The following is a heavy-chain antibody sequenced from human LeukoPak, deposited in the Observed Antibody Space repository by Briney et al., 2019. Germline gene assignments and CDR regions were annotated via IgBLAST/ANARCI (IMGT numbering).Heavy chain of an antibody. CDR1: GFTFSIYE. CDR2: IGTSDDTV. CDR3: ARGLRFDY. V-gene: IGHV3-48*03. J-gene: IGHJ4*02. Sequence: GGSLRLSYAASGFTFSIYEMNWVRQAPGKGLEWLSYIGTSDDTVYYADSVKGRFTISRDNSKNSVFLQMKSLRGEDTARYYCARGLRFDYWGQGALVTVSS.